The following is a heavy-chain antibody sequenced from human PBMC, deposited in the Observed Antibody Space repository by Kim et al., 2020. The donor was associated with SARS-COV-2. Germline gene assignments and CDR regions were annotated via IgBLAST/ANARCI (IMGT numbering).Heavy chain of an antibody. J-gene: IGHJ4*02. CDR1: GFTFSSYG. Sequence: GGSLRLSCAASGFTFSSYGMHWVRQAPGKGLEWVAVISYDGSNKYYADSVKGRFTISRDNSKNTLYLQMNSLRAEDTAVYYCAKEGMVYAHTPLFYFDYWGQGTLVTVSS. D-gene: IGHD2-8*01. CDR3: AKEGMVYAHTPLFYFDY. CDR2: ISYDGSNK. V-gene: IGHV3-30*18.